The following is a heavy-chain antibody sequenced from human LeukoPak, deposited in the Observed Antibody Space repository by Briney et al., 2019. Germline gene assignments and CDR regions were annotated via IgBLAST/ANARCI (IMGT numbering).Heavy chain of an antibody. CDR3: ARGESSTSTLYYYYYYMDV. CDR1: VDSISSGSYY. J-gene: IGHJ6*03. CDR2: IYTSGST. V-gene: IGHV4-61*02. Sequence: PSETLSLTCTVSVDSISSGSYYWSWLRQPAGKGLEWIGRIYTSGSTNYNPSLKSRFTISVDTSKNQFSLKLSSVTAADTAMYYCARGESSTSTLYYYYYYMDVWGKGTTVTVSS. D-gene: IGHD6-6*01.